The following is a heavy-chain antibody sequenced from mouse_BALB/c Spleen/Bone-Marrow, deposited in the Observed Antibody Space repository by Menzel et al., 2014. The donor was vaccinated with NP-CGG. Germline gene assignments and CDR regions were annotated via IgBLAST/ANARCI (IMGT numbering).Heavy chain of an antibody. Sequence: EVKLMESGGGLVQPGGSRKLSCAASGFTFSDYGMAWVRQAPGKGPEWVAFISNLAYSIYYADTVTGRFTISRENAKSTLYLEMSSLRSEDTAVYYCARDYYGSSYWYFDVWGAGTTVTVSS. CDR1: GFTFSDYG. CDR3: ARDYYGSSYWYFDV. V-gene: IGHV5-15*02. CDR2: ISNLAYSI. J-gene: IGHJ1*01. D-gene: IGHD1-1*01.